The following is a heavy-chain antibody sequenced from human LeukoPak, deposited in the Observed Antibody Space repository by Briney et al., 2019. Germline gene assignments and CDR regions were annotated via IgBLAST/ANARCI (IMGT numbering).Heavy chain of an antibody. D-gene: IGHD2-8*01. J-gene: IGHJ3*02. CDR1: EFTFSSHA. V-gene: IGHV3-23*01. Sequence: PRGSLRLSCAASEFTFSSHAMSWVRQAPGKGLEWVSAISGSGGSTYYADSVKGRFTISRDNSKNMLYLQMNSLRAEDTAVYYCAKQWTIGYCTNGVCDDAFDIWGQGTMVTVSS. CDR2: ISGSGGST. CDR3: AKQWTIGYCTNGVCDDAFDI.